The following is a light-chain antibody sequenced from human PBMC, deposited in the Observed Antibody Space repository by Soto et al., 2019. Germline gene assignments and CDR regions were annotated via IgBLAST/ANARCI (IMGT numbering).Light chain of an antibody. CDR1: SSDVGDYNY. CDR2: EVS. J-gene: IGLJ1*01. Sequence: QSALTQPASVSGSPGQSITISCTGTSSDVGDYNYVSWYQQHPGKAPKLMIYEVSNRPSGVSNRFSGSKSGNTASLTISGLQAEDEADYYCSSYTSSSTLIFGTGTKVPVL. CDR3: SSYTSSSTLI. V-gene: IGLV2-14*01.